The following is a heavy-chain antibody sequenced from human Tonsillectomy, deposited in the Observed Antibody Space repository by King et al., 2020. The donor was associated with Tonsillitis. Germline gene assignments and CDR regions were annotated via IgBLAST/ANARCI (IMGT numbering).Heavy chain of an antibody. CDR3: ASAARTSDAFDI. CDR2: IIPIFGTA. D-gene: IGHD6-25*01. J-gene: IGHJ3*02. Sequence: VQLVQSGAEVKKPGSSVKVSCKASGGTFSSYAISWVRQAPGHGLEWMGWIIPIFGTANYAQKFQGRVTITADESTSTAYMELSSLRSKDTAVYYWASAARTSDAFDIWGQGTMVTVSS. V-gene: IGHV1-69*01. CDR1: GGTFSSYA.